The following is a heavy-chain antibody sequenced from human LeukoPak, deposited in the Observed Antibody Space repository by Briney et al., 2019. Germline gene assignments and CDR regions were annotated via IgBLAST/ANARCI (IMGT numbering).Heavy chain of an antibody. D-gene: IGHD3-22*01. J-gene: IGHJ3*01. CDR2: IFHAGNT. CDR3: ARDSSTWHNAFDV. V-gene: IGHV4-34*12. Sequence: SETLSLTCAVYGGSFSGDFWSWIRQSPGKGLEGIGNIFHAGNTNYNPSLRSRATLSMDTSKNQFSLTLTSVTAADTAVHYCARDSSTWHNAFDVWGQGTMVTVSS. CDR1: GGSFSGDF.